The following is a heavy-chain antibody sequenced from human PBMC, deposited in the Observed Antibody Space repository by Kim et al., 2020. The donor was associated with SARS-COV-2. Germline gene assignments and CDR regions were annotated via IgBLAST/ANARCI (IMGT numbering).Heavy chain of an antibody. CDR2: ISGSGQST. Sequence: GGSLRLSCVASGFTFTSYGMSWVRQAPGKGLEWVSVISGSGQSTYYLDSVKGRFTVSRDNSKSTVYLHMNGLTADDTAKYFCAKRRTSGWLREYFDFWGQGTLVTVSS. CDR3: AKRRTSGWLREYFDF. CDR1: GFTFTSYG. D-gene: IGHD6-19*01. V-gene: IGHV3-23*01. J-gene: IGHJ4*02.